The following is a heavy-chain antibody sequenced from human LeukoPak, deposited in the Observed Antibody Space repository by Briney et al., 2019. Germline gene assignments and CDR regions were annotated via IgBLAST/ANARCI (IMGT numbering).Heavy chain of an antibody. CDR1: GFTFSSYG. V-gene: IGHV3-30*02. CDR2: IRYDGSNK. CDR3: AREEWELLRYYYYYMDV. Sequence: GGSLRLSCAASGFTFSSYGMHWVRQAPGKGLEWVAFIRYDGSNKYYADSVKGRFTISRDNSKNTLYLQMNSLRAEDTAVYYCAREEWELLRYYYYYMDVWGKGTTVTVSS. D-gene: IGHD1-26*01. J-gene: IGHJ6*03.